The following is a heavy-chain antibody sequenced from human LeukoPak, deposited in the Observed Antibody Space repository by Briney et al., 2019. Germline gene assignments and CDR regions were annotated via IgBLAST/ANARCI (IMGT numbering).Heavy chain of an antibody. J-gene: IGHJ4*02. D-gene: IGHD5-24*01. CDR1: GGSISSYY. CDR3: ARDGYNSGYFDY. V-gene: IGHV4-4*07. Sequence: SSETLSLTCTVSGGSISSYYWSWIRQPAGKGLEWIGRIYTSRSTSYSPSLKSRLTISVDTSKNQFSLKLSSVTAADTAVYYCARDGYNSGYFDYWGQGTLVTVSS. CDR2: IYTSRST.